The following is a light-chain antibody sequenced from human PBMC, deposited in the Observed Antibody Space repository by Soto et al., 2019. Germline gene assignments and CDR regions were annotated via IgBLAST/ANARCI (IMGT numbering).Light chain of an antibody. CDR3: HQYGSSPRT. V-gene: IGKV3-20*01. CDR1: HSVSSTS. CDR2: GAS. J-gene: IGKJ1*01. Sequence: DIVLTQSPCTVSLSPGERATLSCRASHSVSSTSFAWYQQKPGQPPRLLIYGASSRATGIPERFSGSGSGTDFTLTITRLEPEDFAVYYCHQYGSSPRTFGQGTKVDI.